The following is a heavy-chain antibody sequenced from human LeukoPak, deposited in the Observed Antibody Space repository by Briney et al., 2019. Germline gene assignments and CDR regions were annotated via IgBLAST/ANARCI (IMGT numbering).Heavy chain of an antibody. D-gene: IGHD5-18*01. V-gene: IGHV3-74*01. CDR3: ARGTGYSVVDY. CDR1: GFTFSNYW. Sequence: GSLRLSCAASGFTFSNYWTHWVRQAPGKGLVWVSRINSDGRSTSHADSVKGRFTISRDNAKNTLYLQMNSLRAEDTAVYYCARGTGYSVVDYWGQGTLVTVS. J-gene: IGHJ4*02. CDR2: INSDGRST.